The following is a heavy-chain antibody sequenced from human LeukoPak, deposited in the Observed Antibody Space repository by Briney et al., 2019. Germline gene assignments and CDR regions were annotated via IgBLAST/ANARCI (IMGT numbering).Heavy chain of an antibody. V-gene: IGHV3-9*03. Sequence: PGGSLRLSCATSGFTFDDYGMHWVRQPPGKGLEWISGISWNGAYIRYADSVKGRFTVSRDNAKNSPYLQMNSRRPEDMALYYCAKGNNYYASGSLHDPFDVWGQGTMVTVSS. J-gene: IGHJ3*01. CDR3: AKGNNYYASGSLHDPFDV. D-gene: IGHD3-10*01. CDR1: GFTFDDYG. CDR2: ISWNGAYI.